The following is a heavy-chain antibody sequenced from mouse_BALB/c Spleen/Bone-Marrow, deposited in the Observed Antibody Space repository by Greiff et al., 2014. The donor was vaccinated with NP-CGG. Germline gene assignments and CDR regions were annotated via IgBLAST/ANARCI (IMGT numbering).Heavy chain of an antibody. V-gene: IGHV1-9*01. CDR1: GYTFSTYW. Sequence: QVQLQQSGAELMKPGASVKISCKATGYTFSTYWIEWVKQRPGHGLEWIGEILPGSGTTNYNEKFKGKATFTADTSSNTAYMQFSSLTSEDSAVYYCARLITTGGFAYWGQGTLVTVSA. CDR2: ILPGSGTT. J-gene: IGHJ3*01. D-gene: IGHD2-4*01. CDR3: ARLITTGGFAY.